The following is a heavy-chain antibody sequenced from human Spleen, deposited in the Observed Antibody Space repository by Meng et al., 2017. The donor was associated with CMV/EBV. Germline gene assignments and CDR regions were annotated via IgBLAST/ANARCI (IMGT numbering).Heavy chain of an antibody. Sequence: SVKVSCKASGGTFSSYAISWVRQAPGQGLEWMGGIIPILGIANYAQKFQGRVTITADKSTSTAYMELSSLRSEDTAVYYCAREVVPPRRMDVWGQGTTVTVSS. CDR3: AREVVPPRRMDV. J-gene: IGHJ6*02. CDR2: IIPILGIA. CDR1: GGTFSSYA. V-gene: IGHV1-69*10. D-gene: IGHD2-2*01.